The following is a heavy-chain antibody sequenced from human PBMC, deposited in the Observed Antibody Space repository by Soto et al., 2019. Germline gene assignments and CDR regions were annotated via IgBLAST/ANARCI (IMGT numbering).Heavy chain of an antibody. Sequence: QAQLVQSGGEMKKPGASVKVSCKASGYTFTTYGITWVRQAPGQGLDWMGWINPLKGDTKSAANFQDRVTMTTDTSTRTASMEWRSLGLAATAVYSCPRVKVPAAALGGFDFWGQGT. V-gene: IGHV1-18*01. CDR2: INPLKGDT. J-gene: IGHJ3*01. D-gene: IGHD2-2*01. CDR3: PRVKVPAAALGGFDF. CDR1: GYTFTTYG.